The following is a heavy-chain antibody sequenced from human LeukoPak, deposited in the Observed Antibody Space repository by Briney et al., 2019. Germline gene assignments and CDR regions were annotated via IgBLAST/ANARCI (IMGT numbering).Heavy chain of an antibody. D-gene: IGHD5-18*01. CDR1: GFTFSSYG. CDR3: AKMPIPRYSYGPIDY. J-gene: IGHJ4*02. CDR2: IRYDGSNK. Sequence: PGGSLRLSCAASGFTFSSYGMHWVRQAPGKGLEWVAFIRYDGSNKYYADSVKGRFTIPRDNSKNTLYLQMNSLRAEDTAVYYCAKMPIPRYSYGPIDYWGQGTLVTVSS. V-gene: IGHV3-30*02.